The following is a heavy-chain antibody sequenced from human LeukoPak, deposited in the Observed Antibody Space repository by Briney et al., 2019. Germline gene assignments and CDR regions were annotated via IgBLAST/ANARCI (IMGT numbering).Heavy chain of an antibody. CDR3: ASAIRLGELSFDY. CDR2: IYYSGST. Sequence: SEPLSLTCTVSGGSVSSGSYYWSWIRQPPGKGLEWIGYIYYSGSTNYNPSLKSRVTISVDTSKNQFSLKLSSVTAADTAVYYCASAIRLGELSFDYWGQGTLVTVSS. J-gene: IGHJ4*02. CDR1: GGSVSSGSYY. V-gene: IGHV4-61*01. D-gene: IGHD3-16*02.